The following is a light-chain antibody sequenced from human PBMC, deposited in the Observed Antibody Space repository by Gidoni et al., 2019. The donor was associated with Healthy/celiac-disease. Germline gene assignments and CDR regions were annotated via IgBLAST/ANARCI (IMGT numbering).Light chain of an antibody. J-gene: IGKJ1*01. V-gene: IGKV3-20*01. CDR2: GAS. CDR3: HQYGSSPT. CDR1: QSVSSSY. Sequence: EIVLTQTPGTRSLSPGERATLSCRARQSVSSSYLAWYQHKPGQAPRLLIYGASSRAPGIPDRFSGSGSGTDFTLTISRLEPEDFSVYYCHQYGSSPTFGQGTKVEIK.